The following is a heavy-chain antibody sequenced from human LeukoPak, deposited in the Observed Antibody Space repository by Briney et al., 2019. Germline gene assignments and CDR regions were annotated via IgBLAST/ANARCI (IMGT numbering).Heavy chain of an antibody. V-gene: IGHV4-34*01. Sequence: PSETLSLTCAVYGGSFSGYYWSWIRQPPGKGLEWIGEINHSGSTNYNPSLKSRVTISVDTSKNQFSLKLSSVTAADTAVYYCAGIAVAGTDYWGQGTLVTVSS. CDR2: INHSGST. J-gene: IGHJ4*02. CDR3: AGIAVAGTDY. D-gene: IGHD6-13*01. CDR1: GGSFSGYY.